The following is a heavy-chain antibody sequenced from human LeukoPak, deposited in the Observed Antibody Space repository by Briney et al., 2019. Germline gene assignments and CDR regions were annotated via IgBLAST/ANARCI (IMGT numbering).Heavy chain of an antibody. CDR2: ISSSSSYI. CDR3: ARAIVYWFFDL. D-gene: IGHD3-22*01. Sequence: GGSLRLSCVASGFTFCSYSMNWVRQAPGKGLEWVSSISSSSSYIYYADSVKGRFTISRDNAKNSLYLQMNSLRAEDTALYYCARAIVYWFFDLWGRGTLVTVSS. J-gene: IGHJ2*01. V-gene: IGHV3-21*04. CDR1: GFTFCSYS.